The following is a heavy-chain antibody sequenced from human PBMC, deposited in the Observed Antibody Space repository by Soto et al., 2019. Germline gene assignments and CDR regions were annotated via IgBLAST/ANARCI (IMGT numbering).Heavy chain of an antibody. Sequence: GGSLRLSCAASGFTFSSYAMHWVRQAPGKGLEWVAVISYDGSNKYYADSVKGRFTISRDNSKNTLYLQMNSLRAEDTAVYYCARENCALAYCGGDCYSYYVLDVWGQGTKVTVSS. V-gene: IGHV3-30-3*01. D-gene: IGHD2-21*02. CDR2: ISYDGSNK. J-gene: IGHJ6*02. CDR1: GFTFSSYA. CDR3: ARENCALAYCGGDCYSYYVLDV.